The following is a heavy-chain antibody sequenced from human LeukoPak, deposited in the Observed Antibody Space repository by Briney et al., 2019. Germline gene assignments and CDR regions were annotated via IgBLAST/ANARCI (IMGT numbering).Heavy chain of an antibody. Sequence: GSLRLSCAASGFTFSTYAMTWVRQAPGKGLECISAISGSGDSTYYVDSVKGRFTVSRDNSKNTLYLQMNSLRAEDTAVYYCAVGYCSGGSCYSIDYWGQGTLVTVSS. CDR2: ISGSGDST. CDR3: AVGYCSGGSCYSIDY. D-gene: IGHD2-15*01. J-gene: IGHJ4*02. V-gene: IGHV3-23*01. CDR1: GFTFSTYA.